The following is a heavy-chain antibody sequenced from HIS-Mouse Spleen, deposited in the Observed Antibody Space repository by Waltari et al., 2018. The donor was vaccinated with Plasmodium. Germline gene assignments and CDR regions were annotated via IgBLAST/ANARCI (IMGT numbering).Heavy chain of an antibody. V-gene: IGHV4-39*01. CDR1: GGSISSSSYY. J-gene: IGHJ4*02. CDR3: ARRGGSYYYFDY. D-gene: IGHD1-26*01. CDR2: IYYSGCT. Sequence: QLQLQESGPGLVKPSETLSLTCTVPGGSISSSSYYWGWSRQPPGKGLEWIGSIYYSGCTYYNPPLKSRVTISVDTSKNQFSLTLGSVTAADTAVYYCARRGGSYYYFDYWGQGTLVTVSS.